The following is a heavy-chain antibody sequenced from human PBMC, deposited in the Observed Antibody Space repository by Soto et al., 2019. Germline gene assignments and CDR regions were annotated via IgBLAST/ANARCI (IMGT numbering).Heavy chain of an antibody. CDR1: GFTFSSYA. V-gene: IGHV3-23*01. Sequence: EVQLLESGGGLVQPGGSLRLSCAASGFTFSSYAMSWVRQAPGKGLEWVSAISGSGGSTYYADSVKGRFTISRDNSKNTLYLQMNSLRAEDTAVYYCAKATDGFGMATISYYFDYWGQGTLVTVSS. CDR2: ISGSGGST. J-gene: IGHJ4*02. CDR3: AKATDGFGMATISYYFDY. D-gene: IGHD5-12*01.